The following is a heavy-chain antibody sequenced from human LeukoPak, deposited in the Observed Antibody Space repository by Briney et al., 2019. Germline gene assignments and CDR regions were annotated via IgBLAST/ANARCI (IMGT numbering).Heavy chain of an antibody. J-gene: IGHJ4*02. CDR1: GFTVSSNY. Sequence: GRSLRLSCAASGFTVSSNYMSWVRQAPGKGLEWVSVIYSGGSTYYADSVKGRFTISRDNSKNTLYLQMNSLRAEDTAVYYCAEGGGYDFWSGYRYFDYWGQGTLVTVSS. D-gene: IGHD3-3*01. CDR2: IYSGGST. V-gene: IGHV3-53*01. CDR3: AEGGGYDFWSGYRYFDY.